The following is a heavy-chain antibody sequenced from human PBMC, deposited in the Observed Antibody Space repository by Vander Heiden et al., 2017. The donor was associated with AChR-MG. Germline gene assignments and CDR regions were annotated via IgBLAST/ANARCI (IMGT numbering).Heavy chain of an antibody. J-gene: IGHJ6*02. CDR3: TTEGINEERWYYSGMDV. CDR1: GFSFSNAW. D-gene: IGHD2-15*01. V-gene: IGHV3-15*01. CDR2: IKSKRDGGTT. Sequence: EVQLVESGGGLVEPGGSLRLSCAASGFSFSNAWMTWVRQAPGKGLEWIGRIKSKRDGGTTDYAAPVKGRFTISREDSQNTLYLQMNSLKIEDTGVYYCTTEGINEERWYYSGMDVWGQGTTVTVPS.